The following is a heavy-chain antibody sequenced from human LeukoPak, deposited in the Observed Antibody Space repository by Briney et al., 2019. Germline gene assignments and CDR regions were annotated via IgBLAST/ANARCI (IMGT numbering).Heavy chain of an antibody. Sequence: ASVRVSCKASGYTFIDYYIHWVRQAPGQGLEWMGWINPNSGGTNYAQRFQGWVTMTRDTSISTAYMELSRLTSDDTAVYYCARPAIKKAVAAPLDYWGQGTLVTVSS. CDR3: ARPAIKKAVAAPLDY. D-gene: IGHD6-19*01. V-gene: IGHV1-2*04. CDR2: INPNSGGT. CDR1: GYTFIDYY. J-gene: IGHJ4*02.